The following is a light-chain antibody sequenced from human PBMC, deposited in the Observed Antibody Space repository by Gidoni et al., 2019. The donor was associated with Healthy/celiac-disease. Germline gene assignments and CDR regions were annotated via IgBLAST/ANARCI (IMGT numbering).Light chain of an antibody. Sequence: DIVMTPSPLSLPVTPGEPASISCRSSQSPLHSNGYNYLDWYLQKPGQSPQLLIYLGSNRASGVPYRFSGSGSGTDFTLKISRVEAEDVGVYYCMQALQTQFTFGPGTKVDIK. CDR2: LGS. V-gene: IGKV2-28*01. CDR3: MQALQTQFT. CDR1: QSPLHSNGYNY. J-gene: IGKJ3*01.